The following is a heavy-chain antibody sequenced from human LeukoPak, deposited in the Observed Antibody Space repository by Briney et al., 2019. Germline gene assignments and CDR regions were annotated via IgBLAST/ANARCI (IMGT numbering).Heavy chain of an antibody. Sequence: GSSVKVSCKASGGTFSSYAISWVRQAPGQGLEWMGGIIPIFGTANYAQKFQGRVTITADESTSTAYMELSSLRSEDTAVYYCARTALMGYDYSNYGRFDPWGQGTLVTVSS. V-gene: IGHV1-69*01. CDR3: ARTALMGYDYSNYGRFDP. CDR2: IIPIFGTA. D-gene: IGHD4-11*01. J-gene: IGHJ5*02. CDR1: GGTFSSYA.